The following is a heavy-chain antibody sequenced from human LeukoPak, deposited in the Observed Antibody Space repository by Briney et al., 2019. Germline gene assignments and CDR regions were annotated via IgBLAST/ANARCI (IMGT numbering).Heavy chain of an antibody. J-gene: IGHJ3*02. V-gene: IGHV1-18*01. CDR2: ISAYNGNT. CDR1: GYTFTSYG. CDR3: ARDLITGTTDDAFDI. Sequence: ASVKVSCKASGYTFTSYGISWVRQAPGQGLEWMGWISAYNGNTNYAQKLQGRVTMTTDTSTSTAYMELRSLRSDDTAVYYCARDLITGTTDDAFDIWGQGTMVTVSS. D-gene: IGHD1-20*01.